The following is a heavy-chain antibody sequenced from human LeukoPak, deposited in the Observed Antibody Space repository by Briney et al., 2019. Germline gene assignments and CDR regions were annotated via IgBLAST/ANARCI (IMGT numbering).Heavy chain of an antibody. CDR3: AKSRKYYDILTGYYYYMDV. D-gene: IGHD3-9*01. J-gene: IGHJ6*03. V-gene: IGHV3-23*01. CDR1: GFTFSSYA. Sequence: GGSLRLSCAASGFTFSSYAMSWVRQAPGKGLEWVSAISGSGGSTYYADSVKGRFTISRDNSKNTLYLQMNSLRAEDTAVYYCAKSRKYYDILTGYYYYMDVWGKGTTVTVSS. CDR2: ISGSGGST.